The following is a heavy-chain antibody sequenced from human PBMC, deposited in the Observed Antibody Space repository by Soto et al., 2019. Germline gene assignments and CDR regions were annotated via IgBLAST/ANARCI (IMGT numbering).Heavy chain of an antibody. CDR3: ARGGLGSTSPPPDYYGMDV. J-gene: IGHJ6*02. D-gene: IGHD2-2*01. CDR1: GGSISSGGYY. Sequence: QVQLQESGPGLVKPSQTLSLTCTVSGGSISSGGYYWSWIRQHPGKDLEWIGYIYYSGSAYYNPSLKSRVAISVDTSKTQFSLKLSPVTAADTAVYYCARGGLGSTSPPPDYYGMDVWGQGTTVTVSS. V-gene: IGHV4-31*03. CDR2: IYYSGSA.